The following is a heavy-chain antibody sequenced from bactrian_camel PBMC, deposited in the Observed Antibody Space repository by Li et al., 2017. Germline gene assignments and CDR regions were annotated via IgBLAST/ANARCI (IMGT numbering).Heavy chain of an antibody. Sequence: VQLVESGGGLVQPGGSLRLSCAASGFTFSSYNMNWVRQAPGKGLEWVSSISSAGGTTYYAQSVKGRFTISRDNAKNTLYLQLNSLKTEDAAMYYCAKDIRPTYWGQGTQVTVS. CDR3: AKDIRPTY. CDR2: ISSAGGTT. J-gene: IGHJ4*01. CDR1: GFTFSSYN. V-gene: IGHV3S40*01.